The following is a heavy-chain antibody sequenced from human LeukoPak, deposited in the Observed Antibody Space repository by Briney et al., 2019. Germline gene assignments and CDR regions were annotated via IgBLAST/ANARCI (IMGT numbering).Heavy chain of an antibody. CDR3: AASGSFYRLDY. CDR2: ISDSGSST. Sequence: PGGSLRLSCAASGFTFSSYAMSWVRQAPGKGLEWVSSISDSGSSTYYADSVKGRFTISRDNSKNTLYLQMNRLTAEDTAVHYCAASGSFYRLDYWGQGTLVTVSS. CDR1: GFTFSSYA. V-gene: IGHV3-23*01. D-gene: IGHD3-10*01. J-gene: IGHJ4*02.